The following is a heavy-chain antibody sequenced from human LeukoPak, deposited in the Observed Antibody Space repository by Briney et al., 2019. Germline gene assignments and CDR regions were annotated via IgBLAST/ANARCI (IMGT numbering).Heavy chain of an antibody. CDR2: INSDGSST. D-gene: IGHD3-22*01. CDR1: GFSFGSYW. CDR3: ARHSYYYDSSGYYSDAFDI. J-gene: IGHJ3*02. V-gene: IGHV3-74*01. Sequence: PGGSLRLSCAASGFSFGSYWMHWVRQAPGKGLVWVSRINSDGSSTSYADSVKGRFTISRDNAKNTLYLQMNSLRAEDTAVYYCARHSYYYDSSGYYSDAFDIWGQGTMVTVSS.